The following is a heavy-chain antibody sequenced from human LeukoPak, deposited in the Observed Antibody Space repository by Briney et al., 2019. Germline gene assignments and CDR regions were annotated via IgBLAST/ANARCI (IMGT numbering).Heavy chain of an antibody. CDR1: GFVFSASY. V-gene: IGHV3-7*01. Sequence: GGSLRLSCAASGFVFSASYISWVRKAPGKGLEWVPTIKPDGSEKYHVDSVSGRFTISRDNTNDSLFLQMNSLRVDDTAVYYCVRGGTYWTVSWGQGTLVNVS. CDR3: VRGGTYWTVS. CDR2: IKPDGSEK. J-gene: IGHJ5*01.